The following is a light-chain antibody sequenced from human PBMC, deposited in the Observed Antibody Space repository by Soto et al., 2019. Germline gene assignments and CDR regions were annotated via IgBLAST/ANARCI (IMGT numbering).Light chain of an antibody. CDR2: GAS. V-gene: IGKV3-15*01. Sequence: EIVMTQSPATLSVSPGERATLSCRASQSVSSNLAWYQQKPGQAPRLLIYGASTRATGIPARFSGSGSGTEYTLTISSLQSEDFAVYYCQQYNNWPPWTLGQGAQGEIK. J-gene: IGKJ1*01. CDR3: QQYNNWPPWT. CDR1: QSVSSN.